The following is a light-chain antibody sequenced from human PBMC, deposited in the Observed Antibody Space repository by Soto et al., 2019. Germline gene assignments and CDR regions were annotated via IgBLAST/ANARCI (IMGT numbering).Light chain of an antibody. CDR3: RQRSNCPLT. J-gene: IGKJ4*02. V-gene: IGKV3-11*01. CDR1: QSVSSY. CDR2: DAS. Sequence: EIVLTQSPATLSLSPGERATLSCRASQSVSSYLAWYQQKPGQAPRLLIYDASNRATGIPARFSGSGSGTAFTLTISSLQPEDFAVYYSRQRSNCPLTFGGGTRVEIK.